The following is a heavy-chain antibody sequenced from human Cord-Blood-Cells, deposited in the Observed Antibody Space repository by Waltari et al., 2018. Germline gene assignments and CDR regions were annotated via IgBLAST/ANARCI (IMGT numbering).Heavy chain of an antibody. J-gene: IGHJ4*02. V-gene: IGHV1-8*03. CDR2: MNPNSGNT. CDR1: GYTFTSYD. CDR3: ARALITIFGVVTYFDY. D-gene: IGHD3-3*01. Sequence: QVQLVQSGAEVKKPGASVKVSCKASGYTFTSYDINWVRQATGQGLEWMVWMNPNSGNTGYAQKFQGRVTITRNTSISTAYMELSSLRSEDTAVYYCARALITIFGVVTYFDYWGQGTLVTVSS.